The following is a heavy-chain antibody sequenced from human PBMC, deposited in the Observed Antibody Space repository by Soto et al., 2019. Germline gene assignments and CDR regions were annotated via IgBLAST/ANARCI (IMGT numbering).Heavy chain of an antibody. J-gene: IGHJ4*02. Sequence: TLSLTCTVSGGSISSGCYYWSWIRQHPGKGLEWIGYIYYSGSTYYNPSLKSRVTISVDTSKNQFSLKLSSVTAADTAVYYCASSPQGYCSGGSCYGFDYWGQGTLVTVSS. CDR1: GGSISSGCYY. D-gene: IGHD2-15*01. V-gene: IGHV4-31*03. CDR2: IYYSGST. CDR3: ASSPQGYCSGGSCYGFDY.